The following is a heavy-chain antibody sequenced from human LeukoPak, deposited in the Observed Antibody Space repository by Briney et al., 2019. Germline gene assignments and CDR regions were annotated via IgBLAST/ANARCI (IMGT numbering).Heavy chain of an antibody. V-gene: IGHV3-30-3*01. CDR2: ISYGGSNK. J-gene: IGHJ4*02. D-gene: IGHD4-17*01. CDR1: GFTFSSYA. CDR3: ARAETVTGGYFDY. Sequence: PGGSLRLSCAASGFTFSSYAMHWVRQAPGKGLEWVAVISYGGSNKYYADSVKGRFTISRDNSKNTLYLQMNSLRAEDTAVYYCARAETVTGGYFDYWGRGTLVTVSS.